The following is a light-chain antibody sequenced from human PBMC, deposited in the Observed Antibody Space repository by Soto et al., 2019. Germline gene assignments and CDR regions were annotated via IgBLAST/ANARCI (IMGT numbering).Light chain of an antibody. CDR1: SSNVGSNY. V-gene: IGLV1-51*01. Sequence: QSVLTQPPSVSAAPGQKVTISCSGSSSNVGSNYVSWYQQLPGTAPKLLIYDNNKRPSGIPDRFSGSKSGTSATLGITGLQTGDEADYYCGTWDGSLSAVVFGGGNKLTVL. J-gene: IGLJ3*02. CDR2: DNN. CDR3: GTWDGSLSAVV.